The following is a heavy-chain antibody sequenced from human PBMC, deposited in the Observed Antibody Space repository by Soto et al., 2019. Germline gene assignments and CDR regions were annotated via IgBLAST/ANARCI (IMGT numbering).Heavy chain of an antibody. D-gene: IGHD3-9*01. V-gene: IGHV4-39*01. CDR3: ARLEGLATISYYFDF. CDR2: IYYRGNA. J-gene: IGHJ4*02. Sequence: QLQLQESGPGLVKPSETLSLTCSVSDDSINSDKYYWGWIRQPPGKGLEWIGRIYYRGNAYYNPSLQTRVTISLDKSKRQFSLKLNSVTAADSAVYFCARLEGLATISYYFDFWGPGALVTVSS. CDR1: DDSINSDKYY.